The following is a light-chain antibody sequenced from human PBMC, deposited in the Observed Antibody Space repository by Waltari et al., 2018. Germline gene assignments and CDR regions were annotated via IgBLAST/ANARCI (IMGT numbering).Light chain of an antibody. Sequence: IQMTQSPSSLSASVGDRVTITCRASQSISSSLNWYQQIPGKDPKLLIYGASNLQSGVPSRFSGSGSATDFTLTISSLQPDDFATYYCQQSYSGYTFGQGTKLEIK. CDR3: QQSYSGYT. V-gene: IGKV1-39*01. J-gene: IGKJ2*01. CDR2: GAS. CDR1: QSISSS.